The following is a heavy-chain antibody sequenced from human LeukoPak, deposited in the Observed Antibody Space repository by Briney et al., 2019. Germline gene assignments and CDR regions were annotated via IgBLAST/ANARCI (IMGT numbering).Heavy chain of an antibody. CDR3: ARGPGTWYYY. V-gene: IGHV4-61*05. CDR1: GGSIRSTTHY. CDR2: IYHSGTT. J-gene: IGHJ4*02. D-gene: IGHD6-13*01. Sequence: PSETLSLTCTVSGGSIRSTTHYWSWIRQPPGKGLEWMGYIYHSGTTNYNPSLRSRVTISVDTSKNQFSLKLSSVTAADTALYYCARGPGTWYYYWGQGTLVTVSS.